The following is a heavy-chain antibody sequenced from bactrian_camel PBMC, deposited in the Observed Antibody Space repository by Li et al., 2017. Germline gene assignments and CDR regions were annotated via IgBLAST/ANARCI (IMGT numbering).Heavy chain of an antibody. CDR2: IGSDRAT. J-gene: IGHJ4*01. CDR3: AADLVTDEPSLVETEYYY. Sequence: HVQLVESGGGSVRAGTSLTLTCVTSGYTDDGHCMGWFRQVPGKQREKVALIGSDRATHYSQSVKGRFTISKDSAKNTLYLQMNNLKPEDTVMYYCAADLVTDEPSLVETEYYYWGQGTQVTVS. V-gene: IGHV3S55*01. CDR1: GYTDDGHC. D-gene: IGHD1*01.